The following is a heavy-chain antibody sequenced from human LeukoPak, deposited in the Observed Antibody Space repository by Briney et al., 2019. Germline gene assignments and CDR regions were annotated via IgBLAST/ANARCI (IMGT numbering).Heavy chain of an antibody. J-gene: IGHJ4*02. Sequence: GRSLRLSCAASGFTFSSYDMHWVRQAPGKGLEWVAVISYDGSNKDYADSVKGRFTISRDNHKNTLYVQMNSLRVEDTAVYYCVLGHYGGLFDNWGQGTLVTVSS. CDR3: VLGHYGGLFDN. V-gene: IGHV3-30-3*01. CDR2: ISYDGSNK. D-gene: IGHD4-23*01. CDR1: GFTFSSYD.